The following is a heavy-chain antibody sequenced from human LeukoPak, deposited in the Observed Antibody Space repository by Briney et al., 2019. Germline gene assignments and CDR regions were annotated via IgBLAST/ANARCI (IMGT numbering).Heavy chain of an antibody. CDR1: GFTFSSYR. Sequence: PGGSLRLSCAASGFTFSSYRMSWVRQAPGKGLEWVANIKQDGIEKYYVDSVRGRFTISRDNAKNSLYLQMNSLRAEDTALYYCASNRLPYDAFDIWGQGTMVTVSS. D-gene: IGHD2-15*01. CDR3: ASNRLPYDAFDI. CDR2: IKQDGIEK. J-gene: IGHJ3*02. V-gene: IGHV3-7*01.